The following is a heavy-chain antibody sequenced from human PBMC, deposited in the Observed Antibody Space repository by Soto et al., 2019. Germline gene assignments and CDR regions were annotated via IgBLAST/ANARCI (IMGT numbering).Heavy chain of an antibody. CDR2: INPNDGNT. D-gene: IGHD4-17*01. CDR1: GYTFTSYY. CDR3: ARTSGATVTVPYYYYYGMDV. V-gene: IGHV1-46*01. Sequence: ASVKASCKASGYTFTSYYMHWVRQAPGQGLEWMGIINPNDGNTSYAQKVQGRVTMTTDTSTSTAYMELRSLRSDDTAVYYCARTSGATVTVPYYYYYGMDVWGQGTTVTVSS. J-gene: IGHJ6*02.